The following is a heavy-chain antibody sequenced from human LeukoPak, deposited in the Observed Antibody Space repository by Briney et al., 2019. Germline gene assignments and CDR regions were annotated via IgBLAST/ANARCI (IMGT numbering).Heavy chain of an antibody. Sequence: GRSLRLSCAASGFTFSSYGMHWVRQAPGKGLEWVAVISYDGSNKYYADSVKGRFTISRDNSKNTLYLQMNSLRAEDTAVYYCAKDRWQDGGPCYWGQGTLVTVSS. J-gene: IGHJ4*02. D-gene: IGHD5-24*01. CDR2: ISYDGSNK. CDR1: GFTFSSYG. V-gene: IGHV3-30*18. CDR3: AKDRWQDGGPCY.